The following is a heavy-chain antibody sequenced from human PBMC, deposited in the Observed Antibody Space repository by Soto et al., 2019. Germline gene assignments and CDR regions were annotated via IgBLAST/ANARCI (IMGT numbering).Heavy chain of an antibody. D-gene: IGHD3-16*01. V-gene: IGHV3-66*01. Sequence: PGGSLRLSCAASGFTVSRNYMTWVRQGPGKGLEWISIIYSVGSTYYADSVEGRFTISRDNSKNTLYLEMNTLRPEDTAVYYCARGGTKAYFDYWGQGTLVTVSS. J-gene: IGHJ4*02. CDR1: GFTVSRNY. CDR2: IYSVGST. CDR3: ARGGTKAYFDY.